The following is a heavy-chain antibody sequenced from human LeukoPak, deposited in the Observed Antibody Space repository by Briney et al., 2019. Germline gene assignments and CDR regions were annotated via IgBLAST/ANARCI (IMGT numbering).Heavy chain of an antibody. D-gene: IGHD6-13*01. V-gene: IGHV1-8*02. J-gene: IGHJ4*02. CDR2: MNPNSGNT. CDR3: ARRAAVVEY. Sequence: ASVKVSCKASGGTFSSYAINWVRQATGQGLEWMGWMNPNSGNTGYAQKFQGRVTMTRNTSISTAYMEVSNLRSEDTAVYYCARRAAVVEYWGQGTLVTVSS. CDR1: GGTFSSYA.